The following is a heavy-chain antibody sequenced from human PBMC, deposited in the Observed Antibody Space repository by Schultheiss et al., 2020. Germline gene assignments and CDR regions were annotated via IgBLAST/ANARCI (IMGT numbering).Heavy chain of an antibody. CDR2: IKSKTDGGTT. J-gene: IGHJ4*02. CDR1: GFTFDDYA. V-gene: IGHV3-15*01. Sequence: GGSLRLSCAASGFTFDDYAMQWVRQAPGKGLEWVGRIKSKTDGGTTDYAAPVKGRFTISRDDSKNTLYLQMNSLKTEDTAVYYCTTGATYYYDSSGYSFDYWGQGTLVTVSS. D-gene: IGHD3-22*01. CDR3: TTGATYYYDSSGYSFDY.